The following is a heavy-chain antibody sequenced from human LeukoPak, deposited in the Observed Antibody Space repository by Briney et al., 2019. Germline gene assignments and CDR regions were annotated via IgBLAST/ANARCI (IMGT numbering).Heavy chain of an antibody. J-gene: IGHJ4*02. CDR3: ARDTDSGSPSYFDY. V-gene: IGHV1-18*01. Sequence: ASVKVSCKASGYTFTSYGISWVRQAPGQGLEWMGWISAYNGNTNYAQKLQGRVTMTTDTSTSTACMELRSLRSDDTAVYYCARDTDSGSPSYFDYWGQGTLVTVSS. CDR1: GYTFTSYG. D-gene: IGHD1-26*01. CDR2: ISAYNGNT.